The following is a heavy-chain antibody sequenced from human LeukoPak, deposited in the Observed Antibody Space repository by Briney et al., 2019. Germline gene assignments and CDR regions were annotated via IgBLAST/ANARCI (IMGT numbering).Heavy chain of an antibody. V-gene: IGHV3-66*02. CDR1: GFTVSNNY. Sequence: PGGSLRLSCAASGFTVSNNYMSWVRQAPGKGLEWVSVIYSGGNTYYADSVKGRFTISRDNSKNTLYPQMNSLRAEDTAVYYCARGLLEWFNYYMDVWGKGTTVTVSS. D-gene: IGHD3-3*01. CDR3: ARGLLEWFNYYMDV. CDR2: IYSGGNT. J-gene: IGHJ6*03.